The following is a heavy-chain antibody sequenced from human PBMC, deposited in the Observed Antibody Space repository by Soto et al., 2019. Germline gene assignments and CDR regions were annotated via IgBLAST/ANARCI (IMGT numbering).Heavy chain of an antibody. V-gene: IGHV1-69*13. D-gene: IGHD5-18*01. CDR2: IIPIFGTA. CDR3: ARDPPDTAMVDYYYGMDV. Sequence: SVKVSCKASGGTFSSYAISWVRQAPGQGLEWMGGIIPIFGTANYAQKFQGRVTITADESTSTAYMELSSLRSEDTAVYYCARDPPDTAMVDYYYGMDVWGQGTTVTVSS. J-gene: IGHJ6*02. CDR1: GGTFSSYA.